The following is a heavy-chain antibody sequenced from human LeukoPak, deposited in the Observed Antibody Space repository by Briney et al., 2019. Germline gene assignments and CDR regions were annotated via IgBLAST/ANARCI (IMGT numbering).Heavy chain of an antibody. V-gene: IGHV3-23*01. J-gene: IGHJ4*02. D-gene: IGHD3-22*01. CDR1: GRSFSGYY. CDR3: AKDRSPYYYDSSGYYGDDY. Sequence: ETLSLTCAVYGRSFSGYYWSWVRQAPGKGLEWVSAISGSGGSTYYADSVKGRFTISRDNSKNTLYLQMNSLRAEDTAVYYCAKDRSPYYYDSSGYYGDDYWGQGTLVTVSS. CDR2: ISGSGGST.